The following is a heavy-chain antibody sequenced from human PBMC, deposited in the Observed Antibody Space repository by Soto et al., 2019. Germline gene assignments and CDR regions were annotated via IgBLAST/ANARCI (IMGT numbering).Heavy chain of an antibody. V-gene: IGHV4-59*08. D-gene: IGHD4-17*01. J-gene: IGHJ6*02. Sequence: SDTLSLTCTVSGGSISSYYGGWFRQPPGKGLEWIGYIYYSGSTTYHPSLKSRVTISVDTSKNQFSLNLTSVTAADTAVYYCARGHYGGHGLDVWGQGTTVTVSS. CDR3: ARGHYGGHGLDV. CDR2: IYYSGST. CDR1: GGSISSYY.